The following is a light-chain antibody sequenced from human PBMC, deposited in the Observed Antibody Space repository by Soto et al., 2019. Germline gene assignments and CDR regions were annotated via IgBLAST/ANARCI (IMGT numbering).Light chain of an antibody. CDR1: SSDVGGYNY. V-gene: IGLV2-11*01. Sequence: QSALTQPRSVSGSPGQSVTISCTGTSSDVGGYNYVSWYQQHPGKAPKVMIYDVSKRPSGVPDRFSGSKSGNTASLTISGLQAEDEADHYCCSYAAAAVFGGGTQLTVL. J-gene: IGLJ7*01. CDR3: CSYAAAAV. CDR2: DVS.